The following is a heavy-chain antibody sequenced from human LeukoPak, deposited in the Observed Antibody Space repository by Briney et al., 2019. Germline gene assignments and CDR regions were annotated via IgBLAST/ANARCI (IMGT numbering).Heavy chain of an antibody. Sequence: QPGGSLRLSCAASGFTFSSYEMNWVRQAPGKGLEWIGNTYYGGNTYYNPSLKSRGTISIDTSKNQFSLKLTSVTAADTAVYYCVVWKGDYTVDYWGQGTLVTVSS. J-gene: IGHJ4*02. CDR1: GFTFSSYE. CDR2: TYYGGNT. CDR3: VVWKGDYTVDY. D-gene: IGHD4-17*01. V-gene: IGHV4-59*06.